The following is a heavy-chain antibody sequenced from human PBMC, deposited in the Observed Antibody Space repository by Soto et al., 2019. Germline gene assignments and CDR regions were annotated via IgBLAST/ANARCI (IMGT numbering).Heavy chain of an antibody. CDR1: GYTFTSYG. Sequence: QVQLVQSGAEVKKPGASVKVSCKASGYTFTSYGISWVRQAPGQGLEWMGWISAYNGNTNYAQKLQGRVTMTTDTSTSTAYMELRSLRSDDTAVYYCARDGYDVVVTAIRGEHWFDPWGQGTLVTVSS. J-gene: IGHJ5*02. CDR3: ARDGYDVVVTAIRGEHWFDP. V-gene: IGHV1-18*01. D-gene: IGHD2-21*02. CDR2: ISAYNGNT.